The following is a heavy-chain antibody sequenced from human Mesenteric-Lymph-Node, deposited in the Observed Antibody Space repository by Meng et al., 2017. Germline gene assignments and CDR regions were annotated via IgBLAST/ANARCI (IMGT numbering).Heavy chain of an antibody. Sequence: GNHFYPQSEKSRFIISRDISRNTFSLQMNSLRAENTAVYYCAGGRYWYFDLWGRGTLVTVSS. J-gene: IGHJ2*01. CDR3: AGGRYWYFDL. V-gene: IGHV3-30*01. CDR2: GNH.